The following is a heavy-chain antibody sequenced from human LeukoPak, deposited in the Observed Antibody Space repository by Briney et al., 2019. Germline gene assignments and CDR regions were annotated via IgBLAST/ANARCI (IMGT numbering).Heavy chain of an antibody. Sequence: GESLKISGKGSGYSFPSYWFGRVRQMAGKCSESLSIIFPGDSDTRCSPSFQGRVTISADKSISTAYLQWSSLKASDTAMYYCARLGHYYGSGSANKPFDYWGQGTLVTVSS. D-gene: IGHD3-10*01. CDR1: GYSFPSYW. J-gene: IGHJ4*02. CDR2: IFPGDSDT. CDR3: ARLGHYYGSGSANKPFDY. V-gene: IGHV5-51*01.